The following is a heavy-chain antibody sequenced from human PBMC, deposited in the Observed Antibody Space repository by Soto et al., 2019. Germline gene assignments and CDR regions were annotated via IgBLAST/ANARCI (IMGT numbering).Heavy chain of an antibody. V-gene: IGHV1-3*05. CDR1: GYTFTSYA. D-gene: IGHD2-2*01. CDR3: ACHPDCRSTSCYVPPLGY. Sequence: QVQLVQSGAEEKKPGASVKVSCKASGYTFTSYAMHWVRQAPGQRLEWMGWINAGNGNTKYSQKFQGRVTITRDTSASTAYMELSSLRSEDTAVYYCACHPDCRSTSCYVPPLGYWGQGTLVTVSS. J-gene: IGHJ4*02. CDR2: INAGNGNT.